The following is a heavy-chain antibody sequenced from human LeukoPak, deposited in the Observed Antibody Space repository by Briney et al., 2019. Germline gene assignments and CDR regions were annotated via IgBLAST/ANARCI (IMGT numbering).Heavy chain of an antibody. D-gene: IGHD1-14*01. CDR1: GFTFSSYE. V-gene: IGHV3-48*03. J-gene: IGHJ6*02. Sequence: GGALRLSCAASGFTFSSYEMNRVRQAPGKGLEWVSYISSSGSTIYYADSVKGRFTISRDNAKNSLYLQTNSPGAEDTAVYYCARGIWNHHMDVWGQGTTVTVSS. CDR2: ISSSGSTI. CDR3: ARGIWNHHMDV.